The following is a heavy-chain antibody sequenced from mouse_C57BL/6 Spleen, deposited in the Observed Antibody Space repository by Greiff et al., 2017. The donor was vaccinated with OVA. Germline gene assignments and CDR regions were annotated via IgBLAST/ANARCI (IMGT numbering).Heavy chain of an antibody. J-gene: IGHJ3*01. CDR1: GFTFSDYG. D-gene: IGHD2-4*01. CDR3: AREDYDGSFAY. Sequence: EVKLVESGGGLVKPGGSLKLSCAASGFTFSDYGMHWVRQAPEKGLEWVAYISSGSSTIYYADTVKGRFTISRDNAKNTLFLQMTSLRSEDTAMYYCAREDYDGSFAYWGQGTLVTVSA. V-gene: IGHV5-17*01. CDR2: ISSGSSTI.